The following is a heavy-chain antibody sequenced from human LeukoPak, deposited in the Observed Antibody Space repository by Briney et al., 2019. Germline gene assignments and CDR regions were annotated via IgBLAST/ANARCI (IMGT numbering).Heavy chain of an antibody. CDR3: ARTGSDLWSGYYGARYFFDY. CDR2: AGSSGSPM. J-gene: IGHJ4*02. Sequence: GGSLRLSCAASGFTFSDYYMSWIRQAPGKGLEWISYAGSSGSPMNYADSVKGRFTISKDNAKNSLYLQMNSLRAEDTAMYYCARTGSDLWSGYYGARYFFDYWGQGTLVTVSS. D-gene: IGHD3-3*01. V-gene: IGHV3-11*01. CDR1: GFTFSDYY.